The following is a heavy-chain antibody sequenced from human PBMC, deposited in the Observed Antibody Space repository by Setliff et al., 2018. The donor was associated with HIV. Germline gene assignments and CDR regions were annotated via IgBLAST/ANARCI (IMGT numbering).Heavy chain of an antibody. CDR1: GGSITSSY. Sequence: SETLSLTCTVSGGSITSSYWSWIRQPAGKGLEWIGRIYTSGSTNYNPSLKSRVTMSLDTSKNQLSLNLDSVTAADTAVFYCARLGYSGSLVGAFDIWGQGTMVTVSS. CDR2: IYTSGST. CDR3: ARLGYSGSLVGAFDI. D-gene: IGHD1-26*01. V-gene: IGHV4-4*07. J-gene: IGHJ3*02.